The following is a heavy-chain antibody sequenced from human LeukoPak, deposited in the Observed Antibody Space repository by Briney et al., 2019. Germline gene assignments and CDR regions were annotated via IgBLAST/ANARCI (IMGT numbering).Heavy chain of an antibody. Sequence: SETLSLTCTVSGGSISSYYWSWIRQPPGKGLEWIGYIYYSGSTNYNPSLKSRVTISVDTSKNQFSLKLSSVTAADTAVYYCAREAKGPSPRYNWFDPWGQGTLVTVSS. CDR3: AREAKGPSPRYNWFDP. V-gene: IGHV4-59*01. CDR1: GGSISSYY. CDR2: IYYSGST. J-gene: IGHJ5*02.